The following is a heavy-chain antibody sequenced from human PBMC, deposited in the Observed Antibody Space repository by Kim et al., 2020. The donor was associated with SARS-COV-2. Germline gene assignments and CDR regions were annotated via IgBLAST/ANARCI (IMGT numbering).Heavy chain of an antibody. CDR1: GGSISSSNW. Sequence: SETLSLTCAVSGGSISSSNWWSWVRQPPGKGLEWIGEIYHSGSTNYNPSLKSRVTISVDKSKNQFSLKLSSVTAADTAVYYCARWGIAAAGTASVHIPPNNWFDPWGQGTLVTVSS. CDR2: IYHSGST. V-gene: IGHV4-4*02. J-gene: IGHJ5*02. D-gene: IGHD6-13*01. CDR3: ARWGIAAAGTASVHIPPNNWFDP.